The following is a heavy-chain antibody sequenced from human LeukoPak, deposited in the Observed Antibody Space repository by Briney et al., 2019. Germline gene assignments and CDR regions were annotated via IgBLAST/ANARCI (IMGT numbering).Heavy chain of an antibody. Sequence: ASVNVSCKASGYTFTSYGISWERQAPGQGLEWMGWISAYNGNTNYAQKLQGIVTMTTDTSTSTAYMELRSLRSDDTAVYYCAREGGIAVAENYYYYGMDVWGQGTTVTVSS. D-gene: IGHD6-19*01. CDR3: AREGGIAVAENYYYYGMDV. V-gene: IGHV1-18*01. J-gene: IGHJ6*02. CDR2: ISAYNGNT. CDR1: GYTFTSYG.